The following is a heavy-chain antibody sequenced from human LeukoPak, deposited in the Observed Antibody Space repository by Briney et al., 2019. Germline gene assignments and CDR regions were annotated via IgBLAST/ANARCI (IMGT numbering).Heavy chain of an antibody. Sequence: SETLSLTCTVSGYSISSGYYWGWIRQPPGKGLEWIGSIYHSGSTYYKSSLKSRVTISVDTSKNQFSLKLSSVTAADTAVYYCAGDIVVVPAAMPCYWGQGTLVTVSS. CDR1: GYSISSGYY. J-gene: IGHJ4*02. D-gene: IGHD2-2*01. CDR3: AGDIVVVPAAMPCY. CDR2: IYHSGST. V-gene: IGHV4-38-2*02.